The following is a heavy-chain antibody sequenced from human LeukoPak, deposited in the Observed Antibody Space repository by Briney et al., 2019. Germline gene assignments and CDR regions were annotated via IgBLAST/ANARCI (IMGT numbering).Heavy chain of an antibody. J-gene: IGHJ2*01. D-gene: IGHD2-8*01. V-gene: IGHV3-7*02. CDR2: IKQDGSEK. CDR3: TRAPYFDRWYFDF. CDR1: GFTFSGYW. Sequence: TGGSLRLSCAASGFTFSGYWMSRVRQAPGKGLEWVANIKQDGSEKYYVDSVKGRFTISRDNSKNTLYLQMSSLKVEDTAVYYCTRAPYFDRWYFDFWGRGALVTVSS.